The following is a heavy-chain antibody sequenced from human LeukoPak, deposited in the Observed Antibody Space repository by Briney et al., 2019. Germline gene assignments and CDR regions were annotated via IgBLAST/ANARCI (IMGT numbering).Heavy chain of an antibody. D-gene: IGHD6-13*01. Sequence: GGSLRLSCAASGFTFDDYATHWVRQAPGKGLEWVSGISWNSGSIGYADSVKGRFTISRDNAKNSLYLQMNSLRAEDTALYYCAKDTEAAGTTSDFDYWGQGTLVTVSS. CDR1: GFTFDDYA. CDR3: AKDTEAAGTTSDFDY. V-gene: IGHV3-9*01. J-gene: IGHJ4*02. CDR2: ISWNSGSI.